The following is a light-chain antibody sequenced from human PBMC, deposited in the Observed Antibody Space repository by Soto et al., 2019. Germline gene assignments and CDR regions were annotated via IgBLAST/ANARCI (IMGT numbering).Light chain of an antibody. CDR3: CSYAGSSTWL. CDR2: EGS. V-gene: IGLV2-23*01. CDR1: SSDVGSYNL. J-gene: IGLJ1*01. Sequence: QSALTQPASVSGSPGQSITISCTGTSSDVGSYNLVSWYQQHSGKAPKLMIYEGSKRPSGVSNRFSGSKSGNTASLTISGLQAEDEADYYCCSYAGSSTWLFGTGTKLTVL.